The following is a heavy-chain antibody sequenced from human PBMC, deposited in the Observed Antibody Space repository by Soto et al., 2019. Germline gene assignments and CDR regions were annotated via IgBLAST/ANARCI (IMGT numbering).Heavy chain of an antibody. CDR1: GGSISSNY. CDR3: ARYRREAVAGYTLDN. V-gene: IGHV4-59*01. Sequence: SETLSLTCTVSGGSISSNYWTWIRQPPGKGLEWIGYVYNSGITDYNASLKSRVTISEDTSKSQLSLKVNSMTAADTAVYYCARYRREAVAGYTLDNWGQGILVTVSS. CDR2: VYNSGIT. D-gene: IGHD6-13*01. J-gene: IGHJ1*01.